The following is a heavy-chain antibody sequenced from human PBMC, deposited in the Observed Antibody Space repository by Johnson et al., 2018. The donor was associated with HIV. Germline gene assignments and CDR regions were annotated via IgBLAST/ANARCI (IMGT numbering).Heavy chain of an antibody. V-gene: IGHV3-7*05. CDR1: GFTFSSYW. CDR3: ARVRPYNWNDVHAFDI. D-gene: IGHD1-20*01. CDR2: IKQDGSEK. J-gene: IGHJ3*02. Sequence: VLLVESGGGLVQPGGSLRLSCAASGFTFSSYWMSWVRQAPGKGLEWVANIKQDGSEKYYVDSVKGRFTISRDNAKNSLYLQMNSLIAEDTAVYYCARVRPYNWNDVHAFDIWGQGTMVTVSS.